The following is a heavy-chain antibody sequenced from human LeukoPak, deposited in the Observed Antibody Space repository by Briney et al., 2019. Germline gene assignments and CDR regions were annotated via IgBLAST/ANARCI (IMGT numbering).Heavy chain of an antibody. CDR2: IYSDGST. D-gene: IGHD3-22*01. V-gene: IGHV3-53*01. CDR1: GLTVRNNF. CDR3: ARGPTMKMDV. J-gene: IGHJ6*04. Sequence: GGSLRLSCAASGLTVRNNFMSWVRQAPGKGLEWVSVIYSDGSTYYEDSVKGRFTISRDNAKNSLYLQMNSLRAEDTAVYYCARGPTMKMDVWGKGTTVTVSS.